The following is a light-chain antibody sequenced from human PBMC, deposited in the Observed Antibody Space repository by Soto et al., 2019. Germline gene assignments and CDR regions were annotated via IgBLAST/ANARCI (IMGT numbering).Light chain of an antibody. CDR3: QQYDSSPWT. J-gene: IGKJ1*01. Sequence: EIVLTHSPGTLSLSPGERATLSCRASQSVSSSYLAWYQQKPGQAPRLLIYGASSRATGIPDRLSGSGSGADFTLTVSRLGPEDFAVYSCQQYDSSPWTFGQGTKVDIK. CDR1: QSVSSSY. V-gene: IGKV3-20*01. CDR2: GAS.